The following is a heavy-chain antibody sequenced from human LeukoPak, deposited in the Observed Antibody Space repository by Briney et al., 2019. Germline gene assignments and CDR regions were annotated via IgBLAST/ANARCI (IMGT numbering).Heavy chain of an antibody. D-gene: IGHD2-15*01. J-gene: IGHJ6*03. CDR2: ISSSSSYI. V-gene: IGHV3-21*01. Sequence: GGSLRLSCAASGFTFSSYSMNWVRQAPGQGLEWVSSISSSSSYIYYADSVKGRFTITRDNAKNSLYLEMNRLRAEDTAVYYCAREYVGIVAAPEVKNNYFYYYMDVWGKGTTVTVSS. CDR3: AREYVGIVAAPEVKNNYFYYYMDV. CDR1: GFTFSSYS.